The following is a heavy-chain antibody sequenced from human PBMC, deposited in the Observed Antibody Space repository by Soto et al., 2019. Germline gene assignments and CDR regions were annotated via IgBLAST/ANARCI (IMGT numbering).Heavy chain of an antibody. J-gene: IGHJ4*02. V-gene: IGHV4-59*01. D-gene: IGHD2-8*02. CDR3: ALRGMAVLLEY. CDR2: LYYGRSA. Sequence: QVQLQESGPGLVKPSETLSLTCAVSGDSISSYYCMWIRQPTGKGLESSGYLYYGRSANYNPSLTSEVTLSVDTSTNQCSLTLISMTAADTAVYYCALRGMAVLLEYWGQGTLVTVSS. CDR1: GDSISSYY.